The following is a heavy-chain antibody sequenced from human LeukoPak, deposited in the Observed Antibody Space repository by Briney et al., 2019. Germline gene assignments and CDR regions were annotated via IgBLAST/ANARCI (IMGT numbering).Heavy chain of an antibody. Sequence: ASVKVSCKTSGYTFSNYGISWVRQAPGQGLEWMGWISAYNGNTNYAQKLQGRVTMTTDTSTSTAYMELRSLRSDDTAVYYCARDWLYYDSSGYYSIPRYFQHWGQGTLVTVSS. D-gene: IGHD3-22*01. CDR1: GYTFSNYG. CDR2: ISAYNGNT. J-gene: IGHJ1*01. CDR3: ARDWLYYDSSGYYSIPRYFQH. V-gene: IGHV1-18*01.